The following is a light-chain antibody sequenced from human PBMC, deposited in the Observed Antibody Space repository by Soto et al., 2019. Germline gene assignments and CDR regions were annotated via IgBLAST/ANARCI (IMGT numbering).Light chain of an antibody. V-gene: IGLV2-8*01. J-gene: IGLJ1*01. CDR2: EVS. CDR1: SSDVGGYNY. CDR3: SSYTGSTPYV. Sequence: QSVLTQPPSASGSPGQSVTISCTGTSSDVGGYNYVSWYQQHPGKAPKLMIYEVSERPSGVPDRFSGSKSGNTASLTVSGLQADDEADYYCSSYTGSTPYVFGTGTKLTVL.